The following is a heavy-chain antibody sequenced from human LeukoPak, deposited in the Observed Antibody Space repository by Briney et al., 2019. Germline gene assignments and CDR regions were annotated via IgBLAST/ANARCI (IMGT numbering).Heavy chain of an antibody. CDR2: IYCSGST. CDR1: GGSISSSSYY. V-gene: IGHV4-39*01. CDR3: ARYRAVAGPLFDY. D-gene: IGHD6-19*01. Sequence: SETLSLTCTVSGGSISSSSYYWGWIRQPPGKGLEWIGSIYCSGSTYYNPSLKSRVTISVDTSKNQFSLKLSSVTAADTAVYYCARYRAVAGPLFDYWGQGTLVTVSS. J-gene: IGHJ4*02.